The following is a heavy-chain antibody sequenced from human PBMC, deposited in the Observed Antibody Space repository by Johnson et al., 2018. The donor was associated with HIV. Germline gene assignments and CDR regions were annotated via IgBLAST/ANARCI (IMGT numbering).Heavy chain of an antibody. V-gene: IGHV3-30-3*01. CDR3: AREGVWGSYPSFDRRAFDI. CDR2: ISYDGSNK. D-gene: IGHD3-16*02. CDR1: GFTFSSYA. Sequence: QVQLVESGGGVVQPGRSLRLSCAASGFTFSSYAMHWVRQAPGQGLEWVAVISYDGSNKYYADSVKGRFTISRDNSKNTLSLQMNRRRAEDTAVYYCAREGVWGSYPSFDRRAFDIWGQGTMVTVSS. J-gene: IGHJ3*02.